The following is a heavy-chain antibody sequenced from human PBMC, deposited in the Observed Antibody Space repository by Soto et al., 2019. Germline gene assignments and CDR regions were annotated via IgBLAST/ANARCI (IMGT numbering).Heavy chain of an antibody. D-gene: IGHD4-4*01. J-gene: IGHJ6*02. CDR3: ASRLHWSNYGMDV. Sequence: SETLSLTCAVYGGSFSGYYWSWIRQPPGKGLEWIGEINHSGSTNYNPSLKSRVTISVDTPKNQFSLKLSSVTAADTAVYYCASRLHWSNYGMDVWGQGTTVTVSS. CDR2: INHSGST. CDR1: GGSFSGYY. V-gene: IGHV4-34*01.